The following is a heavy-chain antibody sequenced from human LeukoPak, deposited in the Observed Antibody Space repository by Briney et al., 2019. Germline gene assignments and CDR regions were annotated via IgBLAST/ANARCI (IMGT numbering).Heavy chain of an antibody. J-gene: IGHJ4*02. CDR1: GYTFTSYD. D-gene: IGHD2-2*01. V-gene: IGHV1-2*02. Sequence: ASVKVSCKASGYTFTSYDINWVRQAPGQGLEWMGWINPNSGGTNYAQKFQGRVTMTRDTSISTAYMELSRLRSDDTAVYYCARGPDIVVVPAAPGWYDYWGQGTLVTVSS. CDR3: ARGPDIVVVPAAPGWYDY. CDR2: INPNSGGT.